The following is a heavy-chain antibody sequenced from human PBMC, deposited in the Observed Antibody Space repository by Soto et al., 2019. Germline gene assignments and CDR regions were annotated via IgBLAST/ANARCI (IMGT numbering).Heavy chain of an antibody. CDR1: GGSISILNW. V-gene: IGHV4-4*02. CDR2: VFHSGST. D-gene: IGHD1-26*01. Sequence: PSETLSLTCAVSGGSISILNWWSWVRQPPGKGLEWIGEVFHSGSTKYNPSLKSRVTISVDKSKNQYSLNLSSVTAADTAVYYCAVFPEGALDTWGQGTLATVSS. J-gene: IGHJ4*02. CDR3: AVFPEGALDT.